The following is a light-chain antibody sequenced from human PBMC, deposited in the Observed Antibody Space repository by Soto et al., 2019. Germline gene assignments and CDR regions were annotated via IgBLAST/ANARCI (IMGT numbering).Light chain of an antibody. J-gene: IGLJ2*01. V-gene: IGLV1-44*01. CDR2: SND. CDR1: TSNIGTNT. CDR3: ATWDASLNVV. Sequence: QSVLTQSPSASGTPGQRVSISCSVSTSNIGTNTVSWYQHVPGTAPKLLIYSNDQRPSAVPGRFSGSKSGTSASLAISGLLSEAEADYYCATWDASLNVVFGGGTKLTVL.